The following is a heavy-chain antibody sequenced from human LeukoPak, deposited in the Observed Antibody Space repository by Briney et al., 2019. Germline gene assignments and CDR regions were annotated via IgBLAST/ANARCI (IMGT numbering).Heavy chain of an antibody. V-gene: IGHV3-30*04. CDR2: ISYDGSNK. Sequence: GRSLRLSCAASGFTFSSYAMHWVRQAPGKGLEWVAVISYDGSNKYYADSVKGRFTISRDNSKNTLYLQMNSLRAEDTAVYYCARGGPVLLWFGELLSHAFDIWGQGTMVTVSS. D-gene: IGHD3-10*01. CDR3: ARGGPVLLWFGELLSHAFDI. J-gene: IGHJ3*02. CDR1: GFTFSSYA.